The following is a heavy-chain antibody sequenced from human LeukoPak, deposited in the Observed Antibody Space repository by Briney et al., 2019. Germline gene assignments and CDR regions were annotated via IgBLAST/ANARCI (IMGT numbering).Heavy chain of an antibody. CDR3: AKDWSNYGGNSEAAFDI. CDR1: GFTFKTYS. CDR2: ISTDSRTT. Sequence: GGSLTLSCAASGFTFKTYSMNWVRQAPGKGLEWVSYISTDSRTTKYADSVKGRFTISRDIVKNSLYLQMDSLRAEDTAVYYCAKDWSNYGGNSEAAFDIWGQGTMVTVSS. V-gene: IGHV3-48*01. J-gene: IGHJ3*02. D-gene: IGHD4-23*01.